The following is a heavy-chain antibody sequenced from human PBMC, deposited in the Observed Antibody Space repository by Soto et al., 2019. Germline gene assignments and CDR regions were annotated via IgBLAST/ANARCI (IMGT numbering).Heavy chain of an antibody. V-gene: IGHV3-11*06. CDR3: ARSRQKDVLRFLELTYYFDY. J-gene: IGHJ4*02. CDR2: ISSSSSYT. Sequence: GGSLRLSCAASGFTFSDYYMSWIRQAPGKGLEWVSYISSSSSYTNYADSVKGRFTISRDNAKNSLYLQMNSLRAEDTAVYYCARSRQKDVLRFLELTYYFDYWGQGTLVTVSS. D-gene: IGHD3-3*01. CDR1: GFTFSDYY.